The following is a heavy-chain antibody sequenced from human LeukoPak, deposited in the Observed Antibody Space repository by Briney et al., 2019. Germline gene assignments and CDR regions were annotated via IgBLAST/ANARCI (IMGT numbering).Heavy chain of an antibody. V-gene: IGHV3-48*04. CDR2: ISSSGSTI. CDR3: ASPTAVASQRGV. Sequence: GGSLRLSCAASGFTFSSYSMNWVRQAPGKGLEWVSYISSSGSTIYYADSVKGRFTISRDNAKNSLYLQMNSLRAEDTAVYYCASPTAVASQRGVWGQGTMVTVSS. CDR1: GFTFSSYS. J-gene: IGHJ3*01. D-gene: IGHD6-19*01.